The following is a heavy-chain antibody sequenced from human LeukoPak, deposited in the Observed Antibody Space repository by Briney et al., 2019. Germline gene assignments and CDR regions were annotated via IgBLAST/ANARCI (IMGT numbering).Heavy chain of an antibody. J-gene: IGHJ4*02. D-gene: IGHD3-9*01. V-gene: IGHV3-23*01. CDR3: AKFEEILTGYYFDY. CDR2: ISGSGGST. CDR1: GFTFSSYA. Sequence: GGSLRLTCAASGFTFSSYAMSWVRQAPGKGLEWVSAISGSGGSTYYADSVKGRFTISRDNSKNTLYLQMNSLRAEDTAVYYCAKFEEILTGYYFDYWGQGTLVTVSS.